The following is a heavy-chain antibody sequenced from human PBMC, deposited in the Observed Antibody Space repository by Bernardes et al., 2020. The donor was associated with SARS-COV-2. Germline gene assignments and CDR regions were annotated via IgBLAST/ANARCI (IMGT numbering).Heavy chain of an antibody. CDR2: IKQDGSEK. V-gene: IGHV3-7*04. D-gene: IGHD2-2*01. J-gene: IGHJ4*02. CDR3: AREGSSSFFDY. Sequence: GGSLRLSRVDSGFTFSAYWMSWVRQAPGKGLEWVANIKQDGSEKNYLDSVKGRFIISRDNSKNSLYLEMNSLRAEDTAVYYCAREGSSSFFDYWSPGTPVTVSS. CDR1: GFTFSAYW.